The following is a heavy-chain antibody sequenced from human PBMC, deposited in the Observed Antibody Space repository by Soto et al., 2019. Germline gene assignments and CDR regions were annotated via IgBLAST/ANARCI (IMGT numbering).Heavy chain of an antibody. D-gene: IGHD1-26*01. Sequence: PSETLSLTCTVSGGSVSSANYYWSWIRQPPGKEREYIGYINYTGSTTYTPSLKSRVIISVDTSKNQFSLKLSSVTAADTAVYYCAKDGRGTYAASWGQGILVPVSS. CDR2: INYTGST. CDR1: GGSVSSANYY. J-gene: IGHJ5*02. CDR3: AKDGRGTYAAS. V-gene: IGHV4-61*01.